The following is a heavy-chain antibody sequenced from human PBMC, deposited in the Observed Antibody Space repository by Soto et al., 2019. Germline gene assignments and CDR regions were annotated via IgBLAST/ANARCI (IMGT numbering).Heavy chain of an antibody. CDR3: ARGPRNWGFDY. Sequence: QAQLVQSGAEVKKPGASVRVSCKASRDTFSIYDINWIRQATGPGLEWLGWMNPITGETGYAQKFQGRVTLTRDTSINTAYMELSSLKSADTAVYYCARGPRNWGFDYWGQGTLVTVPS. CDR2: MNPITGET. D-gene: IGHD7-27*01. J-gene: IGHJ4*02. V-gene: IGHV1-8*01. CDR1: RDTFSIYD.